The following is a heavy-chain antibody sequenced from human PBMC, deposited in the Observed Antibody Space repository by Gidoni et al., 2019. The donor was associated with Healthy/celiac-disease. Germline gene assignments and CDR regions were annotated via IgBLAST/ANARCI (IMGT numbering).Heavy chain of an antibody. Sequence: EVQLWESGGGLIQPGGSLRLSCVASGFTFSSYAMSWVRQAPGKGLEWVSTIGGSGDSTYYADSVWGRFTVSRDNPMNTLYLQMNSLRAKDTAVYYCAKEAESSDFYFDYWGQGTLVTVSS. CDR1: GFTFSSYA. CDR3: AKEAESSDFYFDY. CDR2: IGGSGDST. V-gene: IGHV3-23*01. D-gene: IGHD3-22*01. J-gene: IGHJ4*02.